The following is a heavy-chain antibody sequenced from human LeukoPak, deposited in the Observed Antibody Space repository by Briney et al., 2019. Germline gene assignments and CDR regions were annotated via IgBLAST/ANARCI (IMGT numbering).Heavy chain of an antibody. Sequence: ASVKVSCKASGYIFTRYYTHWVRQAPGQGLEWMGIVNPSGGRTSYAQKFQGRVTMTRDTSTSTVYMELSSLRSEDTAVYYCARGDSGWYHPPDYWGQGTLVSVSS. V-gene: IGHV1-46*01. CDR3: ARGDSGWYHPPDY. CDR1: GYIFTRYY. CDR2: VNPSGGRT. J-gene: IGHJ4*02. D-gene: IGHD6-19*01.